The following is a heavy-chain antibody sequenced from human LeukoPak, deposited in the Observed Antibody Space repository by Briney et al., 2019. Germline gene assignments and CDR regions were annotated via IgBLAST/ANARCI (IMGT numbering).Heavy chain of an antibody. CDR3: ARGGAHGMDV. CDR2: ISGVYDNI. J-gene: IGHJ6*02. CDR1: GFTFSEYY. Sequence: PGGSLRLSCAASGFTFSEYYMTWIRQAPGKGLEWVSYISGVYDNIFYGNSVRGRFTISRDNAKKSVYLRMNSLRAEDTAVYYCARGGAHGMDVWGQGTTVTVSS. V-gene: IGHV3-11*01. D-gene: IGHD1-26*01.